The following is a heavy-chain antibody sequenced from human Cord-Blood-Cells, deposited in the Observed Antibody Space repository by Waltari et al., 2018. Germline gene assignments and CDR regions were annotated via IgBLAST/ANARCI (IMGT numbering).Heavy chain of an antibody. V-gene: IGHV3-30-3*01. CDR1: GFTFSSYA. CDR2: ISYDGSNK. D-gene: IGHD6-6*01. CDR3: ARGSIAARLDY. J-gene: IGHJ4*02. Sequence: QVQLVESGGGVVQPGRSLRLSCAASGFTFSSYAMHWVRQAPGKGLEWVAVISYDGSNKYYAYAVKGRFTISRDNSKNTLYLQMNSLRAEDTAVYYCARGSIAARLDYWGQGTLVTVSS.